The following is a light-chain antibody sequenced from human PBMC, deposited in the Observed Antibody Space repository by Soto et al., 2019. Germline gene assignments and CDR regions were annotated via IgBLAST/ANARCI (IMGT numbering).Light chain of an antibody. J-gene: IGKJ4*01. CDR1: QSVSSTF. CDR2: GAS. Sequence: EIVLTQSPGTLSLSPGERATLSCRASQSVSSTFLAWYQQKPGQAPGLLLFGASNRASGIPDRFAGSGSGTDFTLTISRLEPEDFAVYYCQQYDDWLRLTFGGGTKVDIK. V-gene: IGKV3-20*01. CDR3: QQYDDWLRLT.